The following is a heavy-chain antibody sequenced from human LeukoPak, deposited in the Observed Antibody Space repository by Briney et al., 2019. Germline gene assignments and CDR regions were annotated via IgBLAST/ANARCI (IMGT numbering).Heavy chain of an antibody. Sequence: GGSLRLSCAASGFTVSSNYMSWVRQAPGKGLEWVSVIYSGGSTYYADSVKGRFTISRDNSKNTLYLQMNSLRAEDTAVYYCARGGWLQSWDYWGQGTLATVSS. CDR2: IYSGGST. V-gene: IGHV3-53*01. CDR1: GFTVSSNY. D-gene: IGHD5-24*01. CDR3: ARGGWLQSWDY. J-gene: IGHJ4*02.